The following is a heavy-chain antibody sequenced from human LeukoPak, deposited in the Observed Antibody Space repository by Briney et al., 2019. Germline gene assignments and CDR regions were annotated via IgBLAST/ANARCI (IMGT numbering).Heavy chain of an antibody. CDR1: GFTFSSYG. CDR2: IRHDGSNK. D-gene: IGHD2-2*02. CDR3: AKIAAYCASSTCYRTGAFDI. Sequence: GGSLRLSCAASGFTFSSYGMHWVRQTPDKGLEWVAFIRHDGSNKYYADSVKGRFTISRDNSKNMLYLQMNSLRAEDTAVYYCAKIAAYCASSTCYRTGAFDIWGQGTKVTVSS. V-gene: IGHV3-30*02. J-gene: IGHJ3*02.